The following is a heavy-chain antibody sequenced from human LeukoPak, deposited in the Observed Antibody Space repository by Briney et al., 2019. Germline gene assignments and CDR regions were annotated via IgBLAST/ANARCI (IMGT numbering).Heavy chain of an antibody. Sequence: GASVKVSCKASGYTFTNYGISWVRQAPGQGLEWMGWINTNTGNPTYAQGFTGRFVFSLDTSVSTAYLQISSLKAEDTAVYYCARSNCSGGSCYDYWGQGTLVTVSS. D-gene: IGHD2-15*01. CDR2: INTNTGNP. CDR3: ARSNCSGGSCYDY. J-gene: IGHJ4*02. V-gene: IGHV7-4-1*02. CDR1: GYTFTNYG.